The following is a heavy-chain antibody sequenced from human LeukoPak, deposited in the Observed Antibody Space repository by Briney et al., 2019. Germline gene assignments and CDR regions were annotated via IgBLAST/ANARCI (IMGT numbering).Heavy chain of an antibody. Sequence: VASVKVSCKASGYPFTGYYMHWVRPAPGQGLVLMGWINPNSGGTNYAQKFQGRVTMTRDTSISTAYMELSRLRSDDTALYYCARVDDRGHYYDSSGPRKLFDYWGQGTLVTVSS. V-gene: IGHV1-2*02. J-gene: IGHJ4*02. CDR2: INPNSGGT. CDR1: GYPFTGYY. CDR3: ARVDDRGHYYDSSGPRKLFDY. D-gene: IGHD3-22*01.